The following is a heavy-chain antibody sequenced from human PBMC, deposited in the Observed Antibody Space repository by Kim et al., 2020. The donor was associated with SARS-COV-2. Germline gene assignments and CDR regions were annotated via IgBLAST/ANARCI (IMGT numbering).Heavy chain of an antibody. CDR2: ISSSSSTI. D-gene: IGHD4-17*01. CDR1: GFTFSSYS. V-gene: IGHV3-48*01. J-gene: IGHJ3*02. Sequence: GGSLRLSCAASGFTFSSYSMNWVRQAPGKGLEWVSYISSSSSTIYYADSVNGRFTTCRDNVKNSFYLIMNSMRAEDTAVYYCARDGGYGDYGAFVIWGQG. CDR3: ARDGGYGDYGAFVI.